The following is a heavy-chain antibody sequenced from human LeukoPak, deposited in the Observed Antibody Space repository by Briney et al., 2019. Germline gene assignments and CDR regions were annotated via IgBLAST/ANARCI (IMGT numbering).Heavy chain of an antibody. D-gene: IGHD4-17*01. CDR1: GFTVSSNY. CDR2: IYSGGST. CDR3: ARASTPVYGDYQSLDY. Sequence: GGSLRLSCAASGFTVSSNYMSWVRQAPGKGLEWVSVIYSGGSTYYADSVKGRFTISRDNSKNTLYLQINSLRAEDTAVYYCARASTPVYGDYQSLDYWGQGTLVTVSS. J-gene: IGHJ4*02. V-gene: IGHV3-53*01.